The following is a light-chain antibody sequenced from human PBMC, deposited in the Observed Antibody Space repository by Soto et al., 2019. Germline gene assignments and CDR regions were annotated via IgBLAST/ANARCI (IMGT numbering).Light chain of an antibody. CDR2: EVS. V-gene: IGLV2-14*03. Sequence: QSALTQPASVSGSPGQSITISCTGTSSDVGGYNYVSWSQQHPGKAPQLMIYEVSNRPSGVPNRFSGSKSGNTASLTISGLQAEDEADYYCSSYTSSSTYVFGTGTKLTVL. CDR3: SSYTSSSTYV. CDR1: SSDVGGYNY. J-gene: IGLJ1*01.